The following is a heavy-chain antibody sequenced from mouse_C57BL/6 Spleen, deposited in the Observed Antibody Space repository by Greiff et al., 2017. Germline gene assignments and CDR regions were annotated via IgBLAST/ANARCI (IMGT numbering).Heavy chain of an antibody. CDR3: ARVYGNSWFAY. CDR2: IYPGDGDT. J-gene: IGHJ3*01. Sequence: VQLQQSGPELVKPGASVKISCKASGYAFSSSWMNWVKQRPGKGLEWIGRIYPGDGDTNYNGKFKGKATLTADKSSSTAYMHLSSLTSEDSAVYFCARVYGNSWFAYWGQGTLVTVSA. V-gene: IGHV1-82*01. CDR1: GYAFSSSW. D-gene: IGHD2-1*01.